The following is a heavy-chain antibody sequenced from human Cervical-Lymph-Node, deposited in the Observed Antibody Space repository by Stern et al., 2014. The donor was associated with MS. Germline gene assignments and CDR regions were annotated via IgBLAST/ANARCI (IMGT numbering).Heavy chain of an antibody. D-gene: IGHD2-15*01. Sequence: EVQLVESGGGLVQPGRSLRLSCTASGFSFGDYEMSWFRQAPGKGLEWVGFVRIEAHGGTAEYAASLKGRFTISRDDSKSIAYLQMNSLKTEDTAVYYCSRDRTYCSDGSCYCSCFDHWGQGTVVTVSS. CDR1: GFSFGDYE. CDR3: SRDRTYCSDGSCYCSCFDH. CDR2: VRIEAHGGTA. V-gene: IGHV3-49*03. J-gene: IGHJ4*02.